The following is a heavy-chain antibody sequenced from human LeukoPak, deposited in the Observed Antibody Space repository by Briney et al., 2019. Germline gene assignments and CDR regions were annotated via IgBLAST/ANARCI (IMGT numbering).Heavy chain of an antibody. D-gene: IGHD3-3*01. CDR1: GFTVSSNY. Sequence: GGSLRLSCAASGFTVSSNYMSWVRQAPGKGLEWVSIIYSGGSTYYADSVKGRFTISRDNSQNTVSLQVNNLGTEDTAFYYCAKTSLSDASGHYYYMDVWGKGTTVTVSS. CDR2: IYSGGST. CDR3: AKTSLSDASGHYYYMDV. J-gene: IGHJ6*03. V-gene: IGHV3-66*02.